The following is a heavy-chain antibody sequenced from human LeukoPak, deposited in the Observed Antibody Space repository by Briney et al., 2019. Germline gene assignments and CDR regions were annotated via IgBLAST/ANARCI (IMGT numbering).Heavy chain of an antibody. J-gene: IGHJ6*02. CDR1: GGSISGRRYY. CDR3: ARHKASTYYGMDV. Sequence: PSETLSLTCSVSGGSISGRRYYWGWIRQPPGRGLEWIGYIYYSGSTNYNPSLKSRVTISVDTSKNQFSLKLSSVTAADTAVYYCARHKASTYYGMDVWGQGTTVTVSS. D-gene: IGHD5/OR15-5a*01. V-gene: IGHV4-61*05. CDR2: IYYSGST.